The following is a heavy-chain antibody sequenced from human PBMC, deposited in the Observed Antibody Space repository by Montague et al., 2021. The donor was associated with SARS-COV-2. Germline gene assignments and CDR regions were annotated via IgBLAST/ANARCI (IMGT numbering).Heavy chain of an antibody. CDR2: IYWDDDK. CDR1: GFSLSTTGVG. Sequence: PALVKPTQTLTLTCTFSGFSLSTTGVGVGWLRQPPGKALEWLALIYWDDDKRYSPSLKNRLAVTKDTSKNEVVFTMTNMDPVDTATYYCAHRRDINDFWSGYYTSQKYDAFNWFDPWGQGILVIVSS. D-gene: IGHD3-3*01. J-gene: IGHJ5*02. CDR3: AHRRDINDFWSGYYTSQKYDAFNWFDP. V-gene: IGHV2-5*02.